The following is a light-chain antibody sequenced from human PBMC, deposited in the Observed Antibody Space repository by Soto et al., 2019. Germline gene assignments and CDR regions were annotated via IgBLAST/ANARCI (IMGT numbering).Light chain of an antibody. CDR1: SSDVGGYNY. Sequence: QSVLTQPDSVSGSPGQSINISCTGTSSDVGGYNYVSWYQQHPGKAPKLMIYHVSNRPSGFSNRFSGSKSGNTASLTISGLQADDEADYSCSSYTFSSTSVVFGGGTELTVL. V-gene: IGLV2-14*01. CDR2: HVS. CDR3: SSYTFSSTSVV. J-gene: IGLJ2*01.